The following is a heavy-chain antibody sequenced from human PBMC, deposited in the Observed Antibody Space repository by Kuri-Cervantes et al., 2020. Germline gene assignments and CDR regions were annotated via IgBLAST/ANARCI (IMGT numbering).Heavy chain of an antibody. J-gene: IGHJ4*02. CDR3: ARERGQTSYFDY. CDR2: INLGGGNT. Sequence: ASVKVSCKASGYTFTSYGISWVRQAPGQGLEWVGTINLGGGNTYYAHKYEGRVTMTRDTSTGTVYMELSSLRSEDTAVYYCARERGQTSYFDYWGQGTLVTVSS. V-gene: IGHV1-46*01. D-gene: IGHD3-16*01. CDR1: GYTFTSYG.